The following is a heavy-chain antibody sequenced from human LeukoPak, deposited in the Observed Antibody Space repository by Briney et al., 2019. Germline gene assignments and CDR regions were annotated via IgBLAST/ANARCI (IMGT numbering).Heavy chain of an antibody. CDR1: GFTFSSYA. J-gene: IGHJ6*02. CDR2: ISGTGGST. V-gene: IGHV3-23*01. D-gene: IGHD1-14*01. Sequence: TRGSLRLSCAASGFTFSSYAMSWVRQAPGKGLEWVSTISGTGGSTYYADSVKGRFTISRGNSKNTVYLQMNSLRVEDTAVYYCAKVGTVSDMDVWGQGTTVTVSS. CDR3: AKVGTVSDMDV.